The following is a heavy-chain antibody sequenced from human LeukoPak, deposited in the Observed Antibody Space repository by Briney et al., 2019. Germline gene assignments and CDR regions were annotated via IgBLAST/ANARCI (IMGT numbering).Heavy chain of an antibody. Sequence: GGSLRLSCAASGLTFSSSHMHWVRQAPGKGLEWVAVIWYDGSNKYYVDSVKGRFSISRDNSKNTLYLQMDSLRAEDTAMYYCAKDLHSSGYYYRYFDYWGQGTLVTVSS. D-gene: IGHD3-22*01. CDR1: GLTFSSSH. J-gene: IGHJ4*02. CDR3: AKDLHSSGYYYRYFDY. CDR2: IWYDGSNK. V-gene: IGHV3-33*06.